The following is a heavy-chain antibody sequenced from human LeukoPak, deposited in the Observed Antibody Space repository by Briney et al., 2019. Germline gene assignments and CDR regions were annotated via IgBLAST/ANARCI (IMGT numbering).Heavy chain of an antibody. Sequence: GGSLRLSCAASGFTVSNNYMSWVRQAPGKGLEWVSGISGSGGNTYYADSVKGRFTISRDNSKNTLYLQMNSLRAEDAAVYYCANEYSKGDVWGQGTMVTVSS. J-gene: IGHJ3*01. V-gene: IGHV3-23*01. D-gene: IGHD4-11*01. CDR1: GFTVSNNY. CDR3: ANEYSKGDV. CDR2: ISGSGGNT.